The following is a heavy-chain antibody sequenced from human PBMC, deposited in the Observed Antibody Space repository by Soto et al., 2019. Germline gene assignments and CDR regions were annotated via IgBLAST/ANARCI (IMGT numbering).Heavy chain of an antibody. D-gene: IGHD3-10*01. J-gene: IGHJ4*02. CDR2: ISGSGGST. CDR1: GFPLSSYA. V-gene: IGHV3-23*01. CDR3: EKGPIPSHPLMVRGVYKGGIKDYFDY. Sequence: EVQLLESGGGLVQPGGSLRLSCAASGFPLSSYAMSWVRQAPGKGLEWVSAISGSGGSTYYADSVKGRFTISRDNSKNTLYLQMHSLRAEDTAVYYCEKGPIPSHPLMVRGVYKGGIKDYFDYWGQGTLVTVSS.